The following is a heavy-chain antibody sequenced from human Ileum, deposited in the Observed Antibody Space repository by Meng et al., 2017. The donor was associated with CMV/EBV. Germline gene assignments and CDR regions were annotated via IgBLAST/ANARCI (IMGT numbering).Heavy chain of an antibody. CDR1: GGSVSSNSYY. Sequence: GSLRLSCNVSGGSVSSNSYYWGWIRQPPGKGLEWIGSFYYSGRSFYNPSLKSRLTIAVDPSKNQFSLKLIFVTAADTAVYYCARSISIFGVVIVPNYGMDVWGQGTTVTVSS. CDR3: ARSISIFGVVIVPNYGMDV. D-gene: IGHD3-3*01. V-gene: IGHV4-39*07. CDR2: FYYSGRS. J-gene: IGHJ6*02.